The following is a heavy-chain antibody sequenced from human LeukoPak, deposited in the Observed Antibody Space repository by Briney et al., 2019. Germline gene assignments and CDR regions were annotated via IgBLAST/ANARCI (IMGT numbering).Heavy chain of an antibody. V-gene: IGHV3-66*01. Sequence: GGSLRLSCAASGFTVSSNYMSWVRQAPGKGLEWVSVIYSGGSAYYADSVKGRFTISRDNSKNTLYLQMNSLRAEDTAVYYCARDRGYSYGHANWFDPWGQGTRVTVSS. CDR1: GFTVSSNY. CDR2: IYSGGSA. J-gene: IGHJ5*02. CDR3: ARDRGYSYGHANWFDP. D-gene: IGHD5-18*01.